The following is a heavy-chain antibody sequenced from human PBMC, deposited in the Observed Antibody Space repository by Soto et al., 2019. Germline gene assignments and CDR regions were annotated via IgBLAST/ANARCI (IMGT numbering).Heavy chain of an antibody. Sequence: PSETLSLTCTVSGGSISSGDYYWSWIRQPPGKGLKWIGYIYYSGSTYYNPSLKSRVTISVDTSKSQFSLKLSSVTAADTAVYYCARGAFGVTTISYYYYGMDVWGQGTTVTVSS. V-gene: IGHV4-30-4*01. CDR2: IYYSGST. CDR1: GGSISSGDYY. D-gene: IGHD4-17*01. J-gene: IGHJ6*02. CDR3: ARGAFGVTTISYYYYGMDV.